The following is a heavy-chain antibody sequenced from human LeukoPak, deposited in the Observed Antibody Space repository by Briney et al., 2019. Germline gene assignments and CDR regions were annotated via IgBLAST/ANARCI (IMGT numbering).Heavy chain of an antibody. CDR1: GGSISNSAYY. CDR3: ARQGCSGGRCHYFDY. CDR2: IYYTGTT. V-gene: IGHV4-39*07. Sequence: SETLSLTCTVSGGSISNSAYYWSWIRQPPGKGLEWIGTIYYTGTTYYSPSLKSRVTISVDTSKNQFSLKLTSLTAADTAVFYCARQGCSGGRCHYFDYWGQGTLVTVSS. J-gene: IGHJ4*02. D-gene: IGHD2-15*01.